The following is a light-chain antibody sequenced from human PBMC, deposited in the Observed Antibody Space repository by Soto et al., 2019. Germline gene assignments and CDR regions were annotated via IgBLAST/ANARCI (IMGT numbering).Light chain of an antibody. J-gene: IGKJ1*01. CDR2: KAS. CDR3: QQTYSTPWT. Sequence: DIQMTQSPSTLSASVGDRVTITCRASQSINDWLAWYQQKPGKAPKLLIFKASSLESEVPPRFSGSGSGTEFTLTIGGLQPDDFATYHCQQTYSTPWTFGQGTKVDIK. CDR1: QSINDW. V-gene: IGKV1-5*03.